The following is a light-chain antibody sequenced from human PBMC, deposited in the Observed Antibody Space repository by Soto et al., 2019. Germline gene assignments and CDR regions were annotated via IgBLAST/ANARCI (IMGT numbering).Light chain of an antibody. V-gene: IGKV3-15*01. J-gene: IGKJ1*01. CDR2: AAS. Sequence: EIVMTQSPGTLSVSPGERATLSCRASQTIDTNLAWYQQKPGQAPRLLIFAASTRATGIPARFSGSGSGTDFTLTISRLEPEDSAVYYCQQSGRPFGQGTKVDIK. CDR3: QQSGRP. CDR1: QTIDTN.